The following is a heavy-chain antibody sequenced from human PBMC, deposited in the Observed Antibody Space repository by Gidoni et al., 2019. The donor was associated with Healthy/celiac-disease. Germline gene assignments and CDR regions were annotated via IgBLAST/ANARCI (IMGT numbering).Heavy chain of an antibody. CDR1: GFTISSYA. CDR2: ISGRVGST. Sequence: EVQLLESGGGLVQPGGSLRLSCSASGFTISSYAMSWVLQAPGKGLEWVSAISGRVGSTYYADSVKGRFTISRDNSKNTLYLQMNSLSAEDTAVYYCAKGIPTEYYDFWSGYYPNDAFDIWGQGTMVTVSS. J-gene: IGHJ3*02. V-gene: IGHV3-23*01. D-gene: IGHD3-3*01. CDR3: AKGIPTEYYDFWSGYYPNDAFDI.